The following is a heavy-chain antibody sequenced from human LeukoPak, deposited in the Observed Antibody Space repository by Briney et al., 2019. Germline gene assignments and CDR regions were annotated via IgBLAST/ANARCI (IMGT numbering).Heavy chain of an antibody. CDR3: ADRGPIAAAHYGMDV. CDR2: IIPILGIA. CDR1: GGTFSSYA. D-gene: IGHD6-13*01. V-gene: IGHV1-69*04. Sequence: ASVKVSCKASGGTFSSYAISWVRQAPGQGLEWMGRIIPILGIANYAQKFQGRVTITADKSTSTAYMELSSLRSEDTAVYYCADRGPIAAAHYGMDVWGQGTTVTVSS. J-gene: IGHJ6*02.